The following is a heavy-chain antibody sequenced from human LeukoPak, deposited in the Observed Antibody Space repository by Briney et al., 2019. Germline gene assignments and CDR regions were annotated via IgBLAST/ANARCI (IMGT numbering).Heavy chain of an antibody. CDR2: ISSSSSYI. D-gene: IGHD2-21*02. V-gene: IGHV3-21*01. Sequence: GGSLRLSCAASGFTFSSYSMNWVRQAPGKGLEWVSSISSSSSYIYYADSVKGRFTISRDNAKNSLYLQMNSLRAEDTAVYYCARDLRRHIVVVTAIRYYYYGMDVWGQGTTVTVSS. CDR1: GFTFSSYS. J-gene: IGHJ6*02. CDR3: ARDLRRHIVVVTAIRYYYYGMDV.